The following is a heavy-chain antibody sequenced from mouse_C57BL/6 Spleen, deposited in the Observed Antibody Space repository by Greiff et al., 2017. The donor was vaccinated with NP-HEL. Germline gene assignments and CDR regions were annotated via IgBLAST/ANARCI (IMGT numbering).Heavy chain of an antibody. CDR3: ARSPPIYGNYVFAY. CDR2: IDPEDGET. V-gene: IGHV14-2*01. CDR1: GFNIKDYY. J-gene: IGHJ3*01. D-gene: IGHD2-1*01. Sequence: EVMLVESGAELVKPGASVKLSCTASGFNIKDYYMHWVKQRTEQGLEWIGRIDPEDGETKYAPKFQGKATITADKASNTAYLQLSSLTSEDTAVYYCARSPPIYGNYVFAYWGQGTLVTVSA.